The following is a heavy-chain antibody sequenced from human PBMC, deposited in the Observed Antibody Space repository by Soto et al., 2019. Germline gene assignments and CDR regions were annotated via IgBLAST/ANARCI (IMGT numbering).Heavy chain of an antibody. D-gene: IGHD4-17*01. CDR2: IYHSGST. CDR1: SDSISSSNW. CDR3: ARTTVTTNYYYYYMDV. V-gene: IGHV4-4*02. J-gene: IGHJ6*03. Sequence: TSETLSLTCAVSSDSISSSNWWSWVRQPPGKGLEWIGEIYHSGSTKYKPTLKSRDTKSVDKSKNQFSLKLSSVTAADTAVYYCARTTVTTNYYYYYMDVWGKGTTVTVSS.